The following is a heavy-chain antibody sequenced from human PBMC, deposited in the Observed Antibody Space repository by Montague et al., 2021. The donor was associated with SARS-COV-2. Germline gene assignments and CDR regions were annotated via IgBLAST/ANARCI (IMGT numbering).Heavy chain of an antibody. CDR1: GFTFSSYA. Sequence: SMILSCAASGFTFSSYAMSWVRQAPGKGLEWVSAISGSGGSTYYXDSVKGRFTISRDNSKNTLYLQMNSLRAEDTAVYYCAKDYPTRDIVVVVAAISYYYGMDVWGQGTTVTVSS. J-gene: IGHJ6*02. V-gene: IGHV3-23*01. CDR3: AKDYPTRDIVVVVAAISYYYGMDV. CDR2: ISGSGGST. D-gene: IGHD2-15*01.